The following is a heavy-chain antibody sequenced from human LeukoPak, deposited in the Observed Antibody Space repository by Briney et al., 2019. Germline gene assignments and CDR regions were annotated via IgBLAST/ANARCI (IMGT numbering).Heavy chain of an antibody. CDR2: IYYSGST. V-gene: IGHV4-31*03. CDR1: GGSISSGGYY. CDR3: ARDSNYEPGGFDY. Sequence: SETLSLTCTVSGGSISSGGYYWSWIRQHPGKGLEWIVYIYYSGSTYYNPSLKNRVTISVDTSKNQFSLKLSSVTAADTAVYYCARDSNYEPGGFDYWGQGTLVTVSS. J-gene: IGHJ4*02. D-gene: IGHD4-11*01.